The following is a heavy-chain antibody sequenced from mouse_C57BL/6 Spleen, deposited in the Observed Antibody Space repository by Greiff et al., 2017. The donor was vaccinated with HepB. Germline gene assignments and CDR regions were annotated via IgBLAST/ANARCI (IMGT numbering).Heavy chain of an antibody. Sequence: QVQLKQPGAELVKPGASVKLSCKASGYTFTSYWMQWVKQRPGQGLEWIGEIDPSDSYTNYNQKFKGKATLTVDTSSSTAYMQLSSLTSEDSAVYYCARGGSSGSLYAMDYWGQGTSVTVSS. CDR2: IDPSDSYT. CDR3: ARGGSSGSLYAMDY. J-gene: IGHJ4*01. CDR1: GYTFTSYW. D-gene: IGHD3-2*02. V-gene: IGHV1-50*01.